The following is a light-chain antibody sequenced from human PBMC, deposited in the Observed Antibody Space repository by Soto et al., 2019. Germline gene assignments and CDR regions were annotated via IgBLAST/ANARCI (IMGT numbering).Light chain of an antibody. Sequence: QSALTQPASVSGSPGQSITISCTGTSSDVGGYNYVSWYQQHPGKAPKLIIYAVTNRPSGVSIRFSGSKSGNTASLTISGLQAEDEAGYYCCSYTSSTTYVFGPGTKVTVL. CDR2: AVT. CDR1: SSDVGGYNY. J-gene: IGLJ1*01. V-gene: IGLV2-14*01. CDR3: CSYTSSTTYV.